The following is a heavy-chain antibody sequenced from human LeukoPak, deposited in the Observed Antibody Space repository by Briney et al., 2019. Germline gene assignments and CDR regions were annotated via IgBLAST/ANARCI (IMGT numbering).Heavy chain of an antibody. CDR1: GFTFSSYE. D-gene: IGHD1-14*01. V-gene: IGHV3-48*03. Sequence: GGSLRLSCAASGFTFSSYEMNWVRQAPGKGLEWVSYISSSGSTIYCADSVKGRFTISRDNAKNSLYLQMNSLRAEDTAVYYCATDEDYMDVWGKGTTVTVSS. CDR2: ISSSGSTI. J-gene: IGHJ6*03. CDR3: ATDEDYMDV.